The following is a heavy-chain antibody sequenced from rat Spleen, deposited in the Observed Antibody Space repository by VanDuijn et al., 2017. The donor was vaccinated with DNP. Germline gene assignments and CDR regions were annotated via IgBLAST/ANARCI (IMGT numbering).Heavy chain of an antibody. CDR3: TTYGLRGVMDA. J-gene: IGHJ4*01. V-gene: IGHV5-31*01. CDR1: GFIFSNYW. D-gene: IGHD1-11*01. CDR2: ISYDSGTT. Sequence: EVQLVESGGGPVQPGRSLKVSCVASGFIFSNYWMTWIRQAPGKGLEWVASISYDSGTTYYRDSVKGRFTISRNNAESSLYLRMDSLRSEDTATYYCTTYGLRGVMDAWGQGASVTVSS.